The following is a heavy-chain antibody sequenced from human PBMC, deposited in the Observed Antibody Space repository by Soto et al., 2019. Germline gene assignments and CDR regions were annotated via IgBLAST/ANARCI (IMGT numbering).Heavy chain of an antibody. Sequence: SETLSLTCTVSGGSISSGGYYWSWIRQHPGKGLEWIGYIYYSGSTYYNPSLKSRVTISVDTSKNQFSLKLSSVTAADTAVYYCARGRQYYDSSGYYYFDYWGQGTLVTVSS. CDR2: IYYSGST. CDR3: ARGRQYYDSSGYYYFDY. CDR1: GGSISSGGYY. J-gene: IGHJ4*02. D-gene: IGHD3-22*01. V-gene: IGHV4-31*03.